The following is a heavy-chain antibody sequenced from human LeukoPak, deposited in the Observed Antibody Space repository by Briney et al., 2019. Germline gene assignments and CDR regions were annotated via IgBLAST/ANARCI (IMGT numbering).Heavy chain of an antibody. D-gene: IGHD6-19*01. V-gene: IGHV3-33*06. CDR2: IWYDGSNK. J-gene: IGHJ5*02. Sequence: GGSLRLSCAASGFTFSSYGMHWVRQAPGKGLEWVAVIWYDGSNKYYADSVKGRFTISRDNSKNTLYLLMNSLRAEDTAVYYCAKDVGIAVAGTHGWFDPWGQGTLVTVPS. CDR3: AKDVGIAVAGTHGWFDP. CDR1: GFTFSSYG.